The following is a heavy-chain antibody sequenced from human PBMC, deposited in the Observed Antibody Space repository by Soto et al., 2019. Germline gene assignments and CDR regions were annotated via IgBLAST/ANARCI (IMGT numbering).Heavy chain of an antibody. J-gene: IGHJ6*02. D-gene: IGHD2-2*01. CDR1: GGTFSSYA. CDR2: IIPISGTA. Sequence: QVQLVQSGAEVKKPGSSVKVSCKASGGTFSSYAISWVRQAPGQGLEWMGGIIPISGTANYAQKFQGRVTITADDSTSTAYMERSSLRSEDTAVYYCARDRAVVVPAASQDYYYYGMDVWGQGTTVTVSS. CDR3: ARDRAVVVPAASQDYYYYGMDV. V-gene: IGHV1-69*01.